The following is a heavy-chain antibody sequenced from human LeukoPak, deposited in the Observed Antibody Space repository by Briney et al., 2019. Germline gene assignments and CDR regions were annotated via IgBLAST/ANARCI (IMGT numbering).Heavy chain of an antibody. CDR2: ICSSSSSI. V-gene: IGHV3-48*01. CDR3: ARSRGPNTFGGVHDY. Sequence: GALRLSCAASGFTFSSYSMNWVRQAPGKGLEWVSYICSSSSSIYYADSLKGRFTISRDNAKNSLYLQMNSLRAEDTAVYYCARSRGPNTFGGVHDYWGQGTLVTVSS. J-gene: IGHJ4*02. CDR1: GFTFSSYS. D-gene: IGHD3-16*01.